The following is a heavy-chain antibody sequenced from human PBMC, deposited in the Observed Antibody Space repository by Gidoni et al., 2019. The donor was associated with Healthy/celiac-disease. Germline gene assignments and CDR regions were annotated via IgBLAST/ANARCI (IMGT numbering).Heavy chain of an antibody. V-gene: IGHV3-30*18. Sequence: QVQLVESGGGVVQPGRSLRLSCAPSGFAFSTDGVPWVRQAPGKGMEWVAVISYDGSNKYYADSVKGRFTISRDNSKNTLYLQMNSLRAEDTAVYYCAKAQVPEWLYPDKNYYYYMDVWGKGTTVTVSS. CDR2: ISYDGSNK. J-gene: IGHJ6*03. D-gene: IGHD3-3*01. CDR1: GFAFSTDG. CDR3: AKAQVPEWLYPDKNYYYYMDV.